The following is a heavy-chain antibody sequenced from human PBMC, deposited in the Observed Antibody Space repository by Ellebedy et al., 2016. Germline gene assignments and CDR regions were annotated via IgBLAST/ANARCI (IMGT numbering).Heavy chain of an antibody. J-gene: IGHJ4*02. D-gene: IGHD5-18*01. Sequence: GGSLRLSCAASGFTFGNAWMNWVRQAPGKGLEWVGRIKSKTDGGAADYAAPVKGRFTISRDDSKNTLYLQMNSLKTEDTAVYFCTTVYRYNYDSVWGQGTLVTVSS. CDR1: GFTFGNAW. CDR2: IKSKTDGGAA. V-gene: IGHV3-15*01. CDR3: TTVYRYNYDSV.